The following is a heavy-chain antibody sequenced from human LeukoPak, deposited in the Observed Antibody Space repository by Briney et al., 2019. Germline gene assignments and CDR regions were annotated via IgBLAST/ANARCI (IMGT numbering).Heavy chain of an antibody. V-gene: IGHV4-4*07. CDR2: IYSSGST. J-gene: IGHJ6*02. Sequence: SETLSLTCTVSGGSISSYYWSWIRQPAGKGLEWIGRIYSSGSTNYNPSLKSRVTMSVDTSKNQFSLKLSAVTAADTAVYYCARDLDSSSRRMDVWGQGTTVTVSS. CDR1: GGSISSYY. D-gene: IGHD6-13*01. CDR3: ARDLDSSSRRMDV.